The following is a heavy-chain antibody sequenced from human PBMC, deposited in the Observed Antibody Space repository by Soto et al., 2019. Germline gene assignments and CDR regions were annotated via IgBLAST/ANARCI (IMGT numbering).Heavy chain of an antibody. CDR3: AKDLAGTGYYYYGMDV. Sequence: GGSLRLSCAASGFTFSSYAMSWVRQAPGKGLEWVSAISGSGGSTYYADSVKGRFTTSRDNSKNTLYLQMNSLRAEDTAVYYCAKDLAGTGYYYYGMDVWGQGTTVTVSS. CDR1: GFTFSSYA. V-gene: IGHV3-23*01. J-gene: IGHJ6*02. D-gene: IGHD6-19*01. CDR2: ISGSGGST.